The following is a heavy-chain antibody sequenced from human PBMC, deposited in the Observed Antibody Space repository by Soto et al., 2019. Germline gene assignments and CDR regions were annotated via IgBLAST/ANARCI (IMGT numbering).Heavy chain of an antibody. CDR3: ATRAEYYDFWSGYYGA. CDR1: GYSFSTSW. V-gene: IGHV5-51*01. D-gene: IGHD3-3*01. CDR2: IYPSDSDT. J-gene: IGHJ5*02. Sequence: ESLKISCKGSGYSFSTSWIGWVRQMSGKGLEWMGTIYPSDSDTRYSPSFQGQVIISADKSTSTAYLQWRSLKASDTAMYYCATRAEYYDFWSGYYGAWGQGTLVTVSS.